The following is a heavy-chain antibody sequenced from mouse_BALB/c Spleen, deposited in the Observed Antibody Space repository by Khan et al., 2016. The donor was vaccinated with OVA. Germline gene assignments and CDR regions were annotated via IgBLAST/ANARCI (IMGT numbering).Heavy chain of an antibody. J-gene: IGHJ3*01. CDR3: TRSGYGNFAY. CDR2: INPNNGDV. V-gene: IGHV1S81*02. Sequence: QVQLKQSGAELVKPGASVKLSCKASGYIFTSYYMYWVKQRPGQGLEWIGEINPNNGDVNFNEKFKSKAALTVDTSSITAYMQLSSLTSEDSAVYYCTRSGYGNFAYWGQGTLVTVSA. CDR1: GYIFTSYY. D-gene: IGHD2-1*01.